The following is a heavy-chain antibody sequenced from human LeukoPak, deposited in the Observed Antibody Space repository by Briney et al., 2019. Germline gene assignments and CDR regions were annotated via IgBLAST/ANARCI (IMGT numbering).Heavy chain of an antibody. V-gene: IGHV1-8*02. CDR3: ATSRYYYDRGARRYYFDY. D-gene: IGHD3-22*01. Sequence: ASVKVSCKASGYTFTSYDINWVRQATGQGLEWMGWMNPNSGNTGYAQKFQGRVTMTEDTSTDTAYMELSSLRSEDTAVYYCATSRYYYDRGARRYYFDYWGQGTLVTVSS. CDR1: GYTFTSYD. J-gene: IGHJ4*02. CDR2: MNPNSGNT.